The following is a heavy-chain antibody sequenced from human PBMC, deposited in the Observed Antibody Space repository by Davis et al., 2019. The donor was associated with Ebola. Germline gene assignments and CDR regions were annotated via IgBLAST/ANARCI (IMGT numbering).Heavy chain of an antibody. V-gene: IGHV3-23*01. CDR1: GFIFSSYV. D-gene: IGHD1-26*01. CDR3: AKDTSNIWFDV. J-gene: IGHJ3*01. CDR2: LGTSADT. Sequence: GESLKISCAASGFIFSSYVMSWVRQAPGKGLEWVSTLGTSADTYYADSVKGRFTISRDNSKNTLYLQMNGLRVEDTDIYYCAKDTSNIWFDVWGQGTMVTVSS.